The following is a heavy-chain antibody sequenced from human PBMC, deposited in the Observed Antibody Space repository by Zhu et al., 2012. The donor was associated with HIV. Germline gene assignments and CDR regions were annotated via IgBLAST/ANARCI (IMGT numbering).Heavy chain of an antibody. Sequence: QVQLQESGPGLVKPSETLSLTCSVSIYSISSGYYWGWIRQPPGKGLEWIGSIYHSRSTYYNPSLRSRVTISIDTSKNPLLPLNLTSVTAADTAVYYCARAKPGGYDTSGNTQPGWFDPWGQGTLVTVSS. D-gene: IGHD3-22*01. CDR3: ARAKPGGYDTSGNTQPGWFDP. V-gene: IGHV4-38-2*02. CDR2: IYHSRST. CDR1: IYSISSGYY. J-gene: IGHJ5*02.